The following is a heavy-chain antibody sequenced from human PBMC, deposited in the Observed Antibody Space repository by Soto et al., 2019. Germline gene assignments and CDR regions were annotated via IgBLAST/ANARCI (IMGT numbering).Heavy chain of an antibody. CDR2: ISATGGGT. CDR1: GFKFSNYA. CDR3: AKDRRVGGNSAFYFDF. J-gene: IGHJ4*02. V-gene: IGHV3-23*01. Sequence: GGSLRLSCAASGFKFSNYAMSWVRQAPGKGLEWVSLISATGGGTYYADSVKGRFTISRDNSHNTLYLQVHSLTAEDTAVYYCAKDRRVGGNSAFYFDFWGQGAQVTVYS. D-gene: IGHD3-16*01.